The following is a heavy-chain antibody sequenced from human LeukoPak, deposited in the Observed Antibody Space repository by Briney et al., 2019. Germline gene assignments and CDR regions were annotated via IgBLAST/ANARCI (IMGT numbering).Heavy chain of an antibody. D-gene: IGHD6-13*01. CDR3: ARDYEQLDPRSYYGMDV. J-gene: IGHJ6*02. V-gene: IGHV3-33*01. CDR1: GYTFSSYG. CDR2: IWYDGSNK. Sequence: GRSLRLSCAASGYTFSSYGMHWVRQAPGKGLEWVAIIWYDGSNKYYADSVKGRFTISRDNSKNTLYLQMNSPRAEDTAVYYCARDYEQLDPRSYYGMDVWGQGTTVTVSS.